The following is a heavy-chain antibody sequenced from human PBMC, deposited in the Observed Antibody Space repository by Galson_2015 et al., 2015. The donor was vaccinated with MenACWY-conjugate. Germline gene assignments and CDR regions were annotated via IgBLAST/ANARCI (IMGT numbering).Heavy chain of an antibody. Sequence: SLRLSCAASGFTFSSYDMHWVRHATGKGLEWVSAIGTAGDPYYPGSVKGRFTISRENAKNSLYLQMNSLRAGDTAVYYCARGGVPAAGEDYYYYGMDVWGQGTTVTVSS. D-gene: IGHD2-2*01. J-gene: IGHJ6*02. V-gene: IGHV3-13*05. CDR3: ARGGVPAAGEDYYYYGMDV. CDR1: GFTFSSYD. CDR2: IGTAGDP.